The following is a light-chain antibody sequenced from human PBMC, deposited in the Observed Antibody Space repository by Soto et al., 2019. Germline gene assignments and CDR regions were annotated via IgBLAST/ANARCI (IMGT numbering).Light chain of an antibody. V-gene: IGKV3-11*01. J-gene: IGKJ4*01. CDR3: QQRSNWPLT. CDR1: QSINRY. CDR2: DAS. Sequence: EIVLTQSPATLSLYPGERATLSCRASQSINRYLAWYAQKPGQAPRLLIYDASNRATGIPARFSGSGSGTDFTLAISSLEAEDFAVYYCQQRSNWPLTFGGGTKVDIK.